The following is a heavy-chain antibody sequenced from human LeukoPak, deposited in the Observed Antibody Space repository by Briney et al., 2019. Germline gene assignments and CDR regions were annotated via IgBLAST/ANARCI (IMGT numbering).Heavy chain of an antibody. CDR2: ISGSGGST. Sequence: GGSLRLSCAASGFTFSSYAMSWVRQAPGKGLEWVSAISGSGGSTYYADSVKGRFTISRDNSKNALYLQMNSLRGEDTAVYYCTRERSSSYYDDAFDIWGQGTMVTVSS. CDR1: GFTFSSYA. V-gene: IGHV3-23*01. CDR3: TRERSSSYYDDAFDI. J-gene: IGHJ3*02. D-gene: IGHD3-22*01.